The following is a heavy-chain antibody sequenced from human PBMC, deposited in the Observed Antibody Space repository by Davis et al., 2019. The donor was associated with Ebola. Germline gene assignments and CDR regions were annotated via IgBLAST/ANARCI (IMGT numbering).Heavy chain of an antibody. J-gene: IGHJ4*02. CDR1: GFTFGDYA. D-gene: IGHD3-10*01. CDR3: AKDRPSGTMVQGYFDY. V-gene: IGHV3-49*04. CDR2: IRSKAYGGTT. Sequence: GGSLRLSCTASGFTFGDYAMSWVRQAPGKGLEWVGFIRSKAYGGTTEYAASVKGRFTISRDDSKSIAYLQMNSLKTEDTAVYYCAKDRPSGTMVQGYFDYWGQGTLVTVSS.